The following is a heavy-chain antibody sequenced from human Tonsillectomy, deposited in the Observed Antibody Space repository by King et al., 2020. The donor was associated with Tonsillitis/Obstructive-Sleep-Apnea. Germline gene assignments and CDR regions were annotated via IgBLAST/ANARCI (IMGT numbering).Heavy chain of an antibody. CDR3: ARVECSSASCYAENRFDL. CDR2: IDPIDSYT. J-gene: IGHJ5*02. D-gene: IGHD2-2*01. V-gene: IGHV5-10-1*03. CDR1: GYSFTSYW. Sequence: QLVQSAAEVKKPGESLRISCEGSGYSFTSYWITWVRQMPGKGLEWMGRIDPIDSYTNYRPSFQGHVTISADKSIRTADLQWSSLKASETAMYYCARVECSSASCYAENRFDLWGQGTLVTVSS.